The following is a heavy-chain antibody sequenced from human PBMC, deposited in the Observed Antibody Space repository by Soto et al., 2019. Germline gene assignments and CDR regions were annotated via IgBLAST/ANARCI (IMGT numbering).Heavy chain of an antibody. Sequence: GGSLRLSCAASGFMFSNHGMHWVRQAPGKGLEWVAVIWSDGNNRYYADSVKGRFTISRDNSKNTVYLQMNSLRAEDTAVYYCVRGDNWNDEASDYWGRGTLVTVSS. CDR1: GFMFSNHG. CDR3: VRGDNWNDEASDY. CDR2: IWSDGNNR. V-gene: IGHV3-33*01. D-gene: IGHD1-1*01. J-gene: IGHJ4*02.